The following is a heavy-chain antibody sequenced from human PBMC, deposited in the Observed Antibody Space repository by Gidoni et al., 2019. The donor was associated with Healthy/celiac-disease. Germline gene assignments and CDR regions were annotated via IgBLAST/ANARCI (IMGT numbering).Heavy chain of an antibody. CDR3: ARRSYSGYSSSHWFDP. CDR2: IYYSGGT. J-gene: IGHJ5*02. Sequence: QVHLLESGTGLVKPSQTLSLTCTSPGGSISSAGYYWSWIRLHPGKGLAWIGYIYYSGGTYYNPSLKSRVTISVDTSKNQFSLKLSSVTAADTAVYYCARRSYSGYSSSHWFDPWGQGTLVTVSS. V-gene: IGHV4-31*03. D-gene: IGHD6-13*01. CDR1: GGSISSAGYY.